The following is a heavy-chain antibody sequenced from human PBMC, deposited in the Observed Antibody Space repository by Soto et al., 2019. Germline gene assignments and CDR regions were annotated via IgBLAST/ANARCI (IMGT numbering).Heavy chain of an antibody. Sequence: QVQLQQWGAGLLKPSETLSLPCAVYGGSFSGYYWCWIRQPPGKGLEWIGEINHSGSTNYNPSLKSLFTISVDTSQNQVSLKLSSVTAADTAVDYCARIISCDRDYWGQGPLVTVSS. D-gene: IGHD2-21*02. CDR1: GGSFSGYY. CDR2: INHSGST. V-gene: IGHV4-34*01. CDR3: ARIISCDRDY. J-gene: IGHJ4*02.